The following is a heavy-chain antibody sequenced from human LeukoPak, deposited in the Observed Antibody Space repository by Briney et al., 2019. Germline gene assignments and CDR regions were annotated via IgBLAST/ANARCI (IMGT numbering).Heavy chain of an antibody. CDR1: GVSVSVRNYY. Sequence: LETLSLTCTVSGVSVSVRNYYWSWIRQPTAKGLEWIGYSYYSGSTMYNPSLSSRVTISVDTSKNQFSLRLSSVTAADTAVYYCARDLYGSGNFLPESPWGQGTLVTVSS. CDR3: ARDLYGSGNFLPESP. J-gene: IGHJ5*02. CDR2: SYYSGST. V-gene: IGHV4-61*01. D-gene: IGHD3-10*01.